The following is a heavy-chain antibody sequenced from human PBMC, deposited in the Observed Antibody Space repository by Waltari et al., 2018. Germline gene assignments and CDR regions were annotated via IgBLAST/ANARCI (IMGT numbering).Heavy chain of an antibody. CDR1: GYTFTSYA. Sequence: QVQLVQSGAEVKKPGASVKVSCKASGYTFTSYAMHWVRQAPGQRLEWMGWINAGNGNTKYSPEFQGRVTITRDTSASTAYMELSSLRSEDMAVYYCARSGGGFDAFDIWGQGTMVTVSS. CDR3: ARSGGGFDAFDI. D-gene: IGHD3-16*01. J-gene: IGHJ3*02. CDR2: INAGNGNT. V-gene: IGHV1-3*03.